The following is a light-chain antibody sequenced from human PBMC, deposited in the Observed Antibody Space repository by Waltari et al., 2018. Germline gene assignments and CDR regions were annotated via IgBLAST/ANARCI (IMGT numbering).Light chain of an antibody. CDR2: ATT. V-gene: IGLV1-40*01. CDR3: KSNDRGPSASVI. CDR1: SSDIGAGHD. J-gene: IGLJ2*01. Sequence: QPVLTQPPSVSGAPGPGVTISCMGTSSDIGAGHDVHWYQQLPGAAPRLLIFATTNRPTGIPDRFSGSRSGTSAALAITGLQAEDEADYYCKSNDRGPSASVIFGGGTKLTVL.